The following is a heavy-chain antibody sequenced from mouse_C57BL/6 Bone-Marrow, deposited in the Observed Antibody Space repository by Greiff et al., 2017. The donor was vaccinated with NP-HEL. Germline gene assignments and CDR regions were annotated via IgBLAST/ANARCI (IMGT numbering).Heavy chain of an antibody. D-gene: IGHD2-4*01. V-gene: IGHV1-72*01. CDR2: IDPNSGGT. Sequence: QVQLQQPGAELVKPGASVKLSCKASGYTFTSYWMHWVKQRPGRGLEWIGRIDPNSGGTKYNEKFKSKATLTVDKPSSTVYMQLSSLTSEDSAVYYCARSEDYDYDEGDFDYWGQGTTLTVSS. CDR1: GYTFTSYW. CDR3: ARSEDYDYDEGDFDY. J-gene: IGHJ2*01.